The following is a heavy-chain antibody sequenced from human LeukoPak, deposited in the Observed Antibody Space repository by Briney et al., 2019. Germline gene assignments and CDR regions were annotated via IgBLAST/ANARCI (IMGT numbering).Heavy chain of an antibody. CDR2: IKEDGTET. V-gene: IGHV3-7*03. CDR3: AKEGRSLQTY. CDR1: GLMFSSNW. D-gene: IGHD5-24*01. J-gene: IGHJ4*02. Sequence: GGSLRLSCAASGLMFSSNWMSWVRLAPGKGLEWVANIKEDGTETYYVDSVKGRFTISRDNAKNSLHLQMNSLRVEDTAVYYCAKEGRSLQTYWGQGTLVTVSS.